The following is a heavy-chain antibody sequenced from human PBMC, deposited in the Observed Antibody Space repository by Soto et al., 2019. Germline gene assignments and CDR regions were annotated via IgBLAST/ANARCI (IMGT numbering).Heavy chain of an antibody. D-gene: IGHD2-21*01. J-gene: IGHJ4*02. V-gene: IGHV4-30-4*01. CDR2: ISYSGST. Sequence: SETLSLTCTVSGASISSTDYYWTWIRQPPGKGLESIGYISYSGSTYYNPSLKSRVTISVDTSKNQFSLRLSSATAADTAVYYCARDPSSGGYCPGPCFDYWGQGSLVTV. CDR1: GASISSTDYY. CDR3: ARDPSSGGYCPGPCFDY.